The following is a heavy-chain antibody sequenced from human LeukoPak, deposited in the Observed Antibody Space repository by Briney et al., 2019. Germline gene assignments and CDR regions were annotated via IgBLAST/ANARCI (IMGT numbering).Heavy chain of an antibody. CDR3: ARDSATAPGFGSDY. J-gene: IGHJ4*02. D-gene: IGHD6-13*01. CDR1: EYTFTGYY. CDR2: INPNSGGT. Sequence: GASVKVSCKASEYTFTGYYMHWVRQAPGQGLEWMGWINPNSGGTNYAQKFQGRVTMTKDTSISTAYMELSRLTSDDTAVYFCARDSATAPGFGSDYWGQGSLVTVSS. V-gene: IGHV1-2*02.